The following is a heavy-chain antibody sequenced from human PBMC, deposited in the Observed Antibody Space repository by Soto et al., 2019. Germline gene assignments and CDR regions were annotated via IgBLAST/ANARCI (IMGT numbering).Heavy chain of an antibody. D-gene: IGHD4-17*01. CDR1: GFTFSSYS. CDR2: ISSSSSYI. Sequence: EVQLVESGGGLVKPGGSLRLSCAASGFTFSSYSMNWVRQAPGKGLEWVSSISSSSSYIYYADSVKGRFTISRDNAKNSLYLQMNSLRAEDTAVYYCARDALGTTVTTSPEYFQHLGQGTLVTVS. CDR3: ARDALGTTVTTSPEYFQH. J-gene: IGHJ1*01. V-gene: IGHV3-21*01.